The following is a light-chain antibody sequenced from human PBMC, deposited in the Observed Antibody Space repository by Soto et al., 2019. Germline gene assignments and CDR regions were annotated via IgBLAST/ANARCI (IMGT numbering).Light chain of an antibody. CDR2: EVS. Sequence: QSVLTQPASVSGSPGQSITIYCTGTSGDVGGYKFVSWYQQHPGKAPKLMIYEVSNRPSGVSSRFSGSKSGNTASLTISGLQAEDEDDYFCGSSTGNIYVSGNGTKVTVL. J-gene: IGLJ1*01. CDR1: SGDVGGYKF. V-gene: IGLV2-14*01. CDR3: GSSTGNIYV.